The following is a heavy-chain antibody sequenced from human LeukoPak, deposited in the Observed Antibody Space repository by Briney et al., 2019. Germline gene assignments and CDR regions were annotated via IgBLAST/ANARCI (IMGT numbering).Heavy chain of an antibody. J-gene: IGHJ5*02. CDR1: GYIFSKSW. Sequence: GESLKISCKGSGYIFSKSWIGWVRHVPGKGLEWMGIIYPGDSDTRYNPSFQGQVTISADKSITTAYLQWSSLKASDTAMYYCARRDTNTWFDTWGQGILVTVSS. CDR3: ARRDTNTWFDT. V-gene: IGHV5-51*01. CDR2: IYPGDSDT.